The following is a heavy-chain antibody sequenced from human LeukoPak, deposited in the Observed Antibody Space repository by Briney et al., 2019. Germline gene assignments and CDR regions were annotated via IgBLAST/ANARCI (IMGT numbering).Heavy chain of an antibody. CDR1: GGSISSSSYY. D-gene: IGHD5-24*01. V-gene: IGHV4-39*01. CDR3: ARSRSNYWYFDL. Sequence: SETLSLTCTVSGGSISSSSYYWGWIRQPPGKGLEWIGSIYYSGSTYYNPSLKSRVTISVDTSKNQFSLKLSSVTAADTAVYYCARSRSNYWYFDLWGRGTLVTVSS. CDR2: IYYSGST. J-gene: IGHJ2*01.